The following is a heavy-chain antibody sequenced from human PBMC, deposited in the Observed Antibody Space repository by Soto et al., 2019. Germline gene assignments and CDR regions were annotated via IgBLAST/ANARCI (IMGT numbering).Heavy chain of an antibody. V-gene: IGHV3-9*01. CDR2: ISWNSGSI. CDR3: EKDLSAEYCDLSRGGLGGQTSSFDS. D-gene: IGHD3-3*01. CDR1: GFTFDDYA. Sequence: EVQLLESGGGLVQPGRSLRLSCAASGFTFDDYAMHWVRQAPGKGLEWVSGISWNSGSIGYADSVKGRFTISRDNAKNSLYLQMMRLSGEDTALYYFEKDLSAEYCDLSRGGLGGQTSSFDSWGQGTLVTVSS. J-gene: IGHJ5*01.